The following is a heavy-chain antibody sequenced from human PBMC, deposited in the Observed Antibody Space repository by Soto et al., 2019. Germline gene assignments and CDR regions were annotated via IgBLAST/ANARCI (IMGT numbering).Heavy chain of an antibody. Sequence: PGESLKISCKGSGYSFTSYWISWVRQMPGKGLEWMGRIDPSDSYTNYSPSFQGHVTISADKSISTAYLQWGSLKASDTAMYYCASTAAVAGTGSDYWGQGTLVTVS. CDR1: GYSFTSYW. CDR3: ASTAAVAGTGSDY. J-gene: IGHJ4*02. D-gene: IGHD6-19*01. V-gene: IGHV5-10-1*01. CDR2: IDPSDSYT.